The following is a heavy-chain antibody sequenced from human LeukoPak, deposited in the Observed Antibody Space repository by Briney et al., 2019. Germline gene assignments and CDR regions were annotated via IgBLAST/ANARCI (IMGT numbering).Heavy chain of an antibody. D-gene: IGHD4-23*01. Sequence: PGGSLRLSCAASGFTFSSYGMHWVRQAPGKGLEWVSVIYSGGSTYYADSVKSRFTISRDNSKNTLYLQMNSLRAEDTAVYYCARIAGGNPLYYYYGMDVWGQGTTVTVSS. CDR2: IYSGGST. J-gene: IGHJ6*02. CDR3: ARIAGGNPLYYYYGMDV. V-gene: IGHV3-53*01. CDR1: GFTFSSYG.